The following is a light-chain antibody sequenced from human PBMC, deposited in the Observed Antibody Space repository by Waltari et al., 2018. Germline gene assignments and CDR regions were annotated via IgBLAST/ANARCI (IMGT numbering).Light chain of an antibody. CDR3: QRYDNLPIFA. CDR2: DAS. Sequence: DIQLTQSPPSLSASVGDRVTITCRASQPITNYLNWYQQKPGKAPKLLIHDASKLETGVPSRSSGSQSGTHFTLTISSLQPEDIGTYYCQRYDNLPIFAFGPGTKVEI. CDR1: QPITNY. J-gene: IGKJ3*01. V-gene: IGKV1-33*01.